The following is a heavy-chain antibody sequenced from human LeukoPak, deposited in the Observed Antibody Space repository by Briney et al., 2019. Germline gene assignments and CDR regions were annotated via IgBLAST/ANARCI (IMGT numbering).Heavy chain of an antibody. CDR2: VSGSGGRT. J-gene: IGHJ4*02. CDR1: GLTFSSYV. Sequence: PGGSLRLSCAASGLTFSSYVMSWVRQAPGKGLEWVSIVSGSGGRTYYADSVKGRFTISRDNSKNTLYLQMNSLRAEDTAVYYCAKDWGYSSSQGYYFDYWGQGTLVTVSS. CDR3: AKDWGYSSSQGYYFDY. V-gene: IGHV3-23*01. D-gene: IGHD6-13*01.